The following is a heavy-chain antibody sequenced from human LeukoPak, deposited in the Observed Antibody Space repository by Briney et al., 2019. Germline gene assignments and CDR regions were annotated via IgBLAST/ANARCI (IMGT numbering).Heavy chain of an antibody. CDR1: GFTVSSNY. Sequence: RGSLRLSCAASGFTVSSNYMSWVRQAPGRGLEWVSVIYSGGSTYYADSVKGRFTISRDNSKNTLYLQMNSLRAEDTAVSYCARGRPYYYDSSGYYPYDAFDIWGQGTMVTVSS. D-gene: IGHD3-22*01. J-gene: IGHJ3*02. V-gene: IGHV3-53*01. CDR2: IYSGGST. CDR3: ARGRPYYYDSSGYYPYDAFDI.